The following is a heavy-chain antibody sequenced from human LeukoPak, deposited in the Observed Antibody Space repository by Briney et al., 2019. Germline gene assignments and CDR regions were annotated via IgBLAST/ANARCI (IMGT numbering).Heavy chain of an antibody. J-gene: IGHJ4*02. CDR3: ASSGSYRFDY. D-gene: IGHD1-26*01. V-gene: IGHV3-48*02. Sequence: PGGSLRLSCAASGFTFSSSWMSWVRQAPGKGLEWVSHITASGTAMFYADSVKGRFTISRDNAKNSPYLQMNSLRDEDTAVYYCASSGSYRFDYWGQGTLVTVSS. CDR2: ITASGTAM. CDR1: GFTFSSSW.